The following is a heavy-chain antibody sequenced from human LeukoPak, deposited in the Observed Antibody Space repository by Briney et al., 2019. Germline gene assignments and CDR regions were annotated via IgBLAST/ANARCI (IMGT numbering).Heavy chain of an antibody. CDR1: GFTFSNYW. CDR3: ASDVVVTATTSFQH. D-gene: IGHD2-21*02. CDR2: ISRDGSST. Sequence: GGSLRLSCAASGFTFSNYWMHWVRQAPGKGLVWVSRISRDGSSTSYADSVKGRVTISRDNAKNTLYRQMNSLRAEDTAVYYCASDVVVTATTSFQHWGQGTLVTVSS. J-gene: IGHJ1*01. V-gene: IGHV3-74*01.